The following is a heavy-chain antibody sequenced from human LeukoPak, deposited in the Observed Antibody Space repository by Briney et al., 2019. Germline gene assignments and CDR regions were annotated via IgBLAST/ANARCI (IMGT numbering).Heavy chain of an antibody. Sequence: GGSLRLSCAASGFTFSTYGMHWVRQAPGKGLEWVEVIWYDGSNKYYADSVKGRFNISRDNSKNMLYLQMNSLRAEDTAVYYCARVPDGEQYYFDYWGQGTLVTVSS. CDR1: GFTFSTYG. D-gene: IGHD4-17*01. CDR2: IWYDGSNK. CDR3: ARVPDGEQYYFDY. V-gene: IGHV3-33*01. J-gene: IGHJ4*02.